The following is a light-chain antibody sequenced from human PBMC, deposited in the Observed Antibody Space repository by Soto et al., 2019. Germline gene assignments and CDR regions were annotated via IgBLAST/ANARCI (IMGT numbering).Light chain of an antibody. J-gene: IGLJ2*01. V-gene: IGLV2-14*01. CDR3: SSRTTTSTPHVV. CDR2: EIS. CDR1: SGDVGGHYY. Sequence: QSVLTQPASVSGSPGQSITISCTGTSGDVGGHYYVSWYQQHPGKAPKLMIFEISNRPSGVSNRFSGSKSGNTASLTISGLQAEDEAVYYCSSRTTTSTPHVVFGGGTKLTVL.